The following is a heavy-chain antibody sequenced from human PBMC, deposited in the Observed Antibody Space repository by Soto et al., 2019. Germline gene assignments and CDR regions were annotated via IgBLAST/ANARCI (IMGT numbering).Heavy chain of an antibody. CDR2: ISGRSVI. CDR3: ARDPRALDM. J-gene: IGHJ3*02. CDR1: GFTFSSYS. V-gene: IGHV3-48*01. Sequence: EVQLVESGGDLVQPGRSLRLSCAASGFTFSSYSMNWVRQAPGKGLEWVSYISGRSVIYYADSVKGRFTISRDNAKSSLYLQMNSLRAEDTAVYYCARDPRALDMWGQGTMVTVSS.